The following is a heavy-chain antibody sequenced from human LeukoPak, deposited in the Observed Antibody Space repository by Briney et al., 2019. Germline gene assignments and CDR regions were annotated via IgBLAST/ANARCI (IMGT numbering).Heavy chain of an antibody. CDR3: ARPAVCSGGSCYYDSFDM. CDR2: IYYSGST. Sequence: WETLSLTCTVSGGSISSGSYYWGWIRQPPGKGLEWIGSIYYSGSTYYNPSLKSRVTISVDTSKNQFSLKLSSVTAADTAVYYCARPAVCSGGSCYYDSFDMWGQGTMVTVSS. J-gene: IGHJ3*02. CDR1: GGSISSGSYY. V-gene: IGHV4-39*01. D-gene: IGHD2-15*01.